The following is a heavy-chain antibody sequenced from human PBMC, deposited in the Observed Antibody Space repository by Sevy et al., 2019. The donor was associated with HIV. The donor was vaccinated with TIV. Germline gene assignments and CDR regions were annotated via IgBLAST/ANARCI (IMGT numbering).Heavy chain of an antibody. CDR3: ARAVGFTRGAFDI. D-gene: IGHD3-10*01. V-gene: IGHV4-30-4*01. Sequence: SETLSLTCTISGDSITTNDYFWTWIRQSPGKGLEWIGYLYYSGSTAYNPSLKSRVSISTDTTKSHFSLNLNSVTGADTAIYYCARAVGFTRGAFDIWGQVITVTVSS. CDR1: GDSITTNDYF. CDR2: LYYSGST. J-gene: IGHJ3*02.